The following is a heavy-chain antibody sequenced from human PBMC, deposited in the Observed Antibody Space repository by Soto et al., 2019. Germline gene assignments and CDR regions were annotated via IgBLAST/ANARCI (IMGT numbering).Heavy chain of an antibody. CDR2: IYPADSDT. Sequence: GESLKISCKGSGYSFTSYWIGWVRQMPGKGLEWMGSIYPADSDTRYSPAFQGQVTISADKSIRTAYLQWSSLKASDTATYYCARQIYDSDSGPNFQYYFDSWGQGTLVTVSS. CDR3: ARQIYDSDSGPNFQYYFDS. D-gene: IGHD3-22*01. V-gene: IGHV5-51*01. J-gene: IGHJ4*02. CDR1: GYSFTSYW.